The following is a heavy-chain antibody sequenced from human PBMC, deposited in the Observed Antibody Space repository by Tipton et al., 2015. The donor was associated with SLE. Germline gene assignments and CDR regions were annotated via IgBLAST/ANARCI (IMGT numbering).Heavy chain of an antibody. CDR2: IDFSGST. D-gene: IGHD3-16*02. CDR3: AKNRRRKVAFHI. V-gene: IGHV4-39*07. Sequence: GLVKPSETLSLTCTVSGGSITTSRRYWGWIRQAPGRDLEWIGSIDFSGSTYYNPSLKSRVTLSVDTSKNQFSLKLSSVTAVDTAVYYCAKNRRRKVAFHIWGQGTMVTVSS. CDR1: GGSITTSRRY. J-gene: IGHJ3*02.